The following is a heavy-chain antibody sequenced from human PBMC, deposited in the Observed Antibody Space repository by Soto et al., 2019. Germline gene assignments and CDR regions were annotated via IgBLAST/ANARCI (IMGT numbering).Heavy chain of an antibody. CDR2: MNPNSGNT. Sequence: GASVKVSCKASGYTFISYDINWVRQATGQGLEWMGWMNPNSGNTGYAQKFQGRVTMTRNTSISTAYMELSSLRSEDTAVYYCARGSRGIAAAGTRDYYYYYGMDVWGQGTTVTVSS. J-gene: IGHJ6*02. D-gene: IGHD6-13*01. CDR3: ARGSRGIAAAGTRDYYYYYGMDV. CDR1: GYTFISYD. V-gene: IGHV1-8*01.